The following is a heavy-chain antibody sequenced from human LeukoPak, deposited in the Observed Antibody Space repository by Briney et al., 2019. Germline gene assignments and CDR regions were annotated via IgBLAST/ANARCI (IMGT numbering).Heavy chain of an antibody. CDR3: AREYRKLSYYYCGMDV. Sequence: ASVKVSCKASGGTFSSYAISWVRQAPGQGLEWMGGIIPIFGTANYAQKFQGRVTITADESTSTAYMELSSLRSEDTAVYYCAREYRKLSYYYCGMDVWGQGTTVTVSS. V-gene: IGHV1-69*13. J-gene: IGHJ6*02. CDR2: IIPIFGTA. D-gene: IGHD5-18*01. CDR1: GGTFSSYA.